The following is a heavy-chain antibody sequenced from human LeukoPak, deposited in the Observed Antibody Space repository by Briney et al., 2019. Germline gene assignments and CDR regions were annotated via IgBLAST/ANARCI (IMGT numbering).Heavy chain of an antibody. V-gene: IGHV1-24*01. Sequence: ASVTVSCTVSGYTLTELSMHWVRQAPGKGLEWMGGFDPEDGETIYAQKFQGRVTMTEDTSTDTAYMELSSLRSEDTAVYYCATNRRIRFLEWLLSLDYWGQGTLVTVSS. D-gene: IGHD3-3*01. CDR1: GYTLTELS. J-gene: IGHJ4*02. CDR3: ATNRRIRFLEWLLSLDY. CDR2: FDPEDGET.